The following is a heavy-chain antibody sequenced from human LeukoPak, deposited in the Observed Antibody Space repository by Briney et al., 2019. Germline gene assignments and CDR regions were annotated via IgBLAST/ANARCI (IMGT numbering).Heavy chain of an antibody. CDR1: GGSISSYY. CDR2: IYYSGST. Sequence: SETLSLTCTVSGGSISSYYWGWIRQPPGKGLEWIGSIYYSGSTYYNPSLKSRVTISVDTSKNQFSLKLSSVTAADTAVYYCARHPTRYYYDSSGYLHWGQGTLVTVSS. V-gene: IGHV4-39*01. CDR3: ARHPTRYYYDSSGYLH. J-gene: IGHJ4*02. D-gene: IGHD3-22*01.